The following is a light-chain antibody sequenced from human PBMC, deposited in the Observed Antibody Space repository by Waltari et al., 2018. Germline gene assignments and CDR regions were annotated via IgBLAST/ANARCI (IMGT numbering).Light chain of an antibody. CDR1: RSDVGGYDF. J-gene: IGLJ1*01. CDR3: ASYTSSSNYV. CDR2: DVT. V-gene: IGLV2-14*03. Sequence: HSALTQPASVSGSPGQSITISCTGTRSDVGGYDFVSWYRQHPEKAPNLILFDVTERPSGISARVSVSKSGNTASLTIYGLQSDDEADYYCASYTSSSNYVFGSGTTVTV.